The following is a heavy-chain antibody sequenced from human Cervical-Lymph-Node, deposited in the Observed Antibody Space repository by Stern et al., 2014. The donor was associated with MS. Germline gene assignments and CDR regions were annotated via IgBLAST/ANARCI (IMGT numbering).Heavy chain of an antibody. V-gene: IGHV1-24*01. D-gene: IGHD3-3*01. Sequence: VQLVESGAEVTKPGASVKVSCKVSGYTLTELSVHWVRQAPGQGLKWMGGFDPEDGITLSSQKFQGRVIMPEDTSTDTAYMDLSSLRSEYTAVYYCATVLRRTSLFGVIVSLFDPWGQGTLVTVSS. CDR3: ATVLRRTSLFGVIVSLFDP. CDR1: GYTLTELS. J-gene: IGHJ5*02. CDR2: FDPEDGIT.